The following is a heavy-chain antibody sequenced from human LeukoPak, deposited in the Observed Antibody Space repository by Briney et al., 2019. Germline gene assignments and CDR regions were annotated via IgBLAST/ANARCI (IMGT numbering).Heavy chain of an antibody. CDR2: ISHSGST. CDR1: GGSIISYY. J-gene: IGHJ3*01. Sequence: PSETLSLTCTVSGGSIISYYWSWIRQPPGKGLEYIGYISHSGSTNYNPSLKSRVTISVDTSQNQFSLKLFAVTAADTAVYYCARVADYTVVQLNDAFDLWGQGTMVTVSS. CDR3: ARVADYTVVQLNDAFDL. V-gene: IGHV4-59*01. D-gene: IGHD4-23*01.